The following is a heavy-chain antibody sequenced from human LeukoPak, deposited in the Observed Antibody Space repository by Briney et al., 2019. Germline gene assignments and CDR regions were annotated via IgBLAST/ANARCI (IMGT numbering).Heavy chain of an antibody. V-gene: IGHV3-21*04. CDR1: GFTFSSYS. CDR3: AKELYHHGLFDWLFDY. J-gene: IGHJ4*02. Sequence: AGGSLRLSCAASGFTFSSYSMNWVRQAPGKGLEWVSSISSSSSYIYYADSVKGRFTISRDNSKNTLYLQMNSLRAEDSAVYYCAKELYHHGLFDWLFDYWGQGTLVTVSS. D-gene: IGHD3-9*01. CDR2: ISSSSSYI.